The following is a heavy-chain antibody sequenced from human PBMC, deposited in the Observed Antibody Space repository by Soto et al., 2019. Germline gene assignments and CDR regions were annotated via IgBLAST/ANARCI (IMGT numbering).Heavy chain of an antibody. Sequence: QVQLVQSGAEVKKPGASVKVSCKASGYTFTSYDIIWVRQATGQGLEWMGWMNPSTGNTDNAQKFQGRLTMTRNTTQSAAYVELGSLGFEHKAVYDGGRGCIVVAGRFDAWGQRSLVTVPS. CDR3: GRGCIVVAGRFDA. D-gene: IGHD6-19*01. J-gene: IGHJ5*02. V-gene: IGHV1-8*01. CDR2: MNPSTGNT. CDR1: GYTFTSYD.